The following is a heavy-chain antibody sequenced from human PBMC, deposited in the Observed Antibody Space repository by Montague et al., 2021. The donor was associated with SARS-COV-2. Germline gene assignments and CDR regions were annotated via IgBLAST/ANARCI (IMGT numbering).Heavy chain of an antibody. CDR1: GGSISSAGYS. J-gene: IGHJ4*02. V-gene: IGHV4-31*11. CDR2: IYYSGTT. D-gene: IGHD4-17*01. CDR3: ASVYTVTYYFDY. Sequence: TLSLTCAVSGGSISSAGYSWSWIRQHPGKGLEWIGYIYYSGTTNYNPSLKSRVTISVDTSKNQFSLKLSSVTAADTAVYYCASVYTVTYYFDYWGRGTLVTVSS.